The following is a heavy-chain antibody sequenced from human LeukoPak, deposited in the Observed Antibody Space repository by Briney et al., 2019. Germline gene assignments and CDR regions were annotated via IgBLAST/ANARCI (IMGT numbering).Heavy chain of an antibody. CDR1: GGSISSYY. Sequence: SETLSLTCTVSGGSISSYYWSWIRQPPGKGLEWIGYIYYSGSTNYNPSLKSRVTISVDTSKNQFSLKLSSVTAADTAVYCCARRVGAAFDYWGQGTLVTVSS. V-gene: IGHV4-59*08. CDR2: IYYSGST. CDR3: ARRVGAAFDY. D-gene: IGHD1-26*01. J-gene: IGHJ4*02.